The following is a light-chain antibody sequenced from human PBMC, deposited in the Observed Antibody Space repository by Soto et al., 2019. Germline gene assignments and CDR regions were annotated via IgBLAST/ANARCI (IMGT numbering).Light chain of an antibody. V-gene: IGKV1-6*01. CDR1: QDIKNG. CDR2: ASS. CDR3: HQDHNYPRT. Sequence: AIQMTQSPSSLSASVGDRVTITCRASQDIKNGLGWYQQKPGKAPNVLIYASSTLLSGVTSRFSGAGSGTDFTLTNSSLQPEDFATYYCHQDHNYPRTFGQGTRVEIK. J-gene: IGKJ1*01.